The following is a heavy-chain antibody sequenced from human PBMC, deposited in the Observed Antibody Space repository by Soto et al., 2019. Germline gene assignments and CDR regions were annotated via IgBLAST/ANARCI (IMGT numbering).Heavy chain of an antibody. CDR2: IDSDDDK. V-gene: IGHV2-70*01. J-gene: IGHJ3*02. Sequence: SGPTLVNPTQTLTVTCTFSGFALSTIGMCINWIRQPPGKALEWLGIIDSDDDKYYSPSLKTRLTISKDTSKNQVVLTMTNMDPVDTATYYCARSRYYYDSSDYYGNTFDIWGQGTMVTVSS. CDR3: ARSRYYYDSSDYYGNTFDI. D-gene: IGHD3-22*01. CDR1: GFALSTIGMC.